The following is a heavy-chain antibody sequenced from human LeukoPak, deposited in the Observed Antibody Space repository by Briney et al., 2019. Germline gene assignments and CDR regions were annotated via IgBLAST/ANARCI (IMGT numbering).Heavy chain of an antibody. J-gene: IGHJ4*02. D-gene: IGHD3-10*01. V-gene: IGHV4-34*01. CDR2: VSHSGST. Sequence: SETLSLTCAVYGGSFSGYSWAWIRQPPGRGLEWIGEVSHSGSTDYNPSLKSRVTISVDTSKNQFSLKLSSVTAADTAVYYCARRDSYFYGSGTCPLFDYWGQGNLVTVSS. CDR3: ARRDSYFYGSGTCPLFDY. CDR1: GGSFSGYS.